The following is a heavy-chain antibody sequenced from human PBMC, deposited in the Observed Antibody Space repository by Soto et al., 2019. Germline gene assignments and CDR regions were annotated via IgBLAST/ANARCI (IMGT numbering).Heavy chain of an antibody. Sequence: ASVKVSCKASGYTFTSYDINWVRQATGQGLEWMGWMNPNSGNTGYAQKFQGRVTMTRNTSISTAYMELSSLRSEDTAVYYCARGVEDNVVVPAAPQYYYYYYYMDVWGKGTTVTVSS. V-gene: IGHV1-8*01. J-gene: IGHJ6*03. CDR2: MNPNSGNT. CDR1: GYTFTSYD. CDR3: ARGVEDNVVVPAAPQYYYYYYYMDV. D-gene: IGHD2-2*01.